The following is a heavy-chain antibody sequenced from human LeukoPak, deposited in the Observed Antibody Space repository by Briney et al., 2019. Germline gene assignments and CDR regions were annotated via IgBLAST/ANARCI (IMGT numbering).Heavy chain of an antibody. CDR2: ISTYNGDT. CDR1: GYAFKRYG. Sequence: ASVKVFCKASGYAFKRYGISWVRQAPGQGLEWMGWISTYNGDTNYAQNFKGRVTMTTDASTSTAYMELRSLRSDDTAVYYCARDPSNSSGWYIYFDYWGQGTLVTVSS. J-gene: IGHJ4*02. CDR3: ARDPSNSSGWYIYFDY. V-gene: IGHV1-18*01. D-gene: IGHD6-19*01.